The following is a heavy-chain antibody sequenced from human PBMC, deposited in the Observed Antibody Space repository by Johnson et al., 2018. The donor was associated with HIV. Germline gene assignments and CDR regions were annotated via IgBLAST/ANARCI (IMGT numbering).Heavy chain of an antibody. Sequence: VQLVESGGVVVQPGGSLRLSCETSRFTFDDYAMHWVRQAPGKGLEWVSAIGTAGDTYYPGSVKGRFTISRENAKISLYLQMNSLRAGDTAVYYCARAWGDLAPDAFDIWGLGTMVTVSS. CDR2: IGTAGDT. V-gene: IGHV3-13*01. D-gene: IGHD7-27*01. CDR3: ARAWGDLAPDAFDI. CDR1: RFTFDDYA. J-gene: IGHJ3*02.